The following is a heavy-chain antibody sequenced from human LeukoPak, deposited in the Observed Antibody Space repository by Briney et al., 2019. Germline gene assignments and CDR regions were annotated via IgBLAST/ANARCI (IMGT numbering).Heavy chain of an antibody. V-gene: IGHV3-48*03. D-gene: IGHD3-22*01. Sequence: PGGSLRLSCAASGSTFSSHEMNWVRQAPGKGLEWVSYISISGANIYYAESVKGRFTISRDDAKNSLYLQMNSLRAEDTAVYYCAGHTSVVIHWGQGTLVTVSS. CDR1: GSTFSSHE. J-gene: IGHJ4*02. CDR2: ISISGANI. CDR3: AGHTSVVIH.